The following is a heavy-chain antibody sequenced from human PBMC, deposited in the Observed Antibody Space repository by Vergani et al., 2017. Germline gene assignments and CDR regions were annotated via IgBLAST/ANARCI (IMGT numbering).Heavy chain of an antibody. J-gene: IGHJ4*02. D-gene: IGHD5-18*01. V-gene: IGHV3-48*02. CDR2: ISSSSNTI. CDR3: ASGYYYGYDY. CDR1: GFTFSSYS. Sequence: EVQLVESGGGLVQPGGSLRLSCAASGFTFSSYSMNWVRQAPGKGLEWVSYISSSSNTIYYAYAVKGRITNSRDNAKNSLYRQMNSLRDEDTAVYYCASGYYYGYDYWGQGTLVTVSS.